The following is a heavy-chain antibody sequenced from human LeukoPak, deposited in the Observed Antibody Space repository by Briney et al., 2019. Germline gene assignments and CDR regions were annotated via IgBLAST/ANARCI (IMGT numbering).Heavy chain of an antibody. J-gene: IGHJ3*02. CDR2: IKQDGSEE. Sequence: GGSLRLSCAASGFTFSNYWMSWVRQAPGKGLEWVANIKQDGSEEYYEDSVKGRFTISRDNAKNSLYMQMNSLRAEDTAVYYCARLWKFWGAFDIWGQGTMVTVSS. CDR1: GFTFSNYW. D-gene: IGHD3-16*01. CDR3: ARLWKFWGAFDI. V-gene: IGHV3-7*01.